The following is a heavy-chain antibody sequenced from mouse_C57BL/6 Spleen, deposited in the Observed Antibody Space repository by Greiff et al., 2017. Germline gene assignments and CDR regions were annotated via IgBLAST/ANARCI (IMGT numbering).Heavy chain of an antibody. V-gene: IGHV1-82*01. Sequence: QVQLQQSGPELVKPGASVKISCKASGYAFSSSWMNWVKQRPGKGLEWIGRIYPGDGDANYNGKFKGKATLTADKSSSTAYMQLSSLTSEDYSVYFCARGDYYGSSYYFDYWGQGTTLTVSS. D-gene: IGHD1-1*01. J-gene: IGHJ2*01. CDR2: IYPGDGDA. CDR3: ARGDYYGSSYYFDY. CDR1: GYAFSSSW.